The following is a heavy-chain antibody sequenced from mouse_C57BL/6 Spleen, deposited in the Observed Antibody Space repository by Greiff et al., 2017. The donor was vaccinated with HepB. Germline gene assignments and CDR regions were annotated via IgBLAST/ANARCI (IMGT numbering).Heavy chain of an antibody. Sequence: QVQLQQSGAELVRPGASVKLSCKASGYTFTDYYINWVKQRPGQGLEWIARIYPGSGNTYYNEKFKGKATLTAEKSSSTAYMQLSSLTSEDSAVYFCARLNDYDYYYAMDYWGQGTSVTVSS. V-gene: IGHV1-76*01. J-gene: IGHJ4*01. D-gene: IGHD2-4*01. CDR2: IYPGSGNT. CDR3: ARLNDYDYYYAMDY. CDR1: GYTFTDYY.